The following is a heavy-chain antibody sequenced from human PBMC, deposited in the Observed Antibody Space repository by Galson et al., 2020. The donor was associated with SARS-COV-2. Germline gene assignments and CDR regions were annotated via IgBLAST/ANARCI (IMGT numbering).Heavy chain of an antibody. Sequence: SETLSLTYTVSGASISTYYWSWIRQPAGKGLEWIGRIYTSGITNYNPSLKSRVTMSLDTSKNQFSLKLTSVTAADTAIYYCAREYSQQWLVRGEFDSWGQGTLVTVSS. J-gene: IGHJ4*02. D-gene: IGHD6-19*01. CDR1: GASISTYY. CDR2: IYTSGIT. V-gene: IGHV4-4*07. CDR3: AREYSQQWLVRGEFDS.